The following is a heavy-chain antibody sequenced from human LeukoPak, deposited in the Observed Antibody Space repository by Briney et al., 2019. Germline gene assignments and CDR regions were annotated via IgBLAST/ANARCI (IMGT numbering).Heavy chain of an antibody. D-gene: IGHD6-19*01. CDR2: IRSQAYSGTT. Sequence: GGSLRLSCTASGFTFGDYAMSWSRQAPGKGLEWVGFIRSQAYSGTTEYAASVKGRFTISRDDSKSIAYLQMNSLKTEDTAVYYCTRDRDSSGWYRSGDYWGQGTLVTVSS. CDR3: TRDRDSSGWYRSGDY. CDR1: GFTFGDYA. V-gene: IGHV3-49*03. J-gene: IGHJ4*02.